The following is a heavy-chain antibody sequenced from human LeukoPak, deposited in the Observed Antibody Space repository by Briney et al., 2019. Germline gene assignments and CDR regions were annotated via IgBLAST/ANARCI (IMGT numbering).Heavy chain of an antibody. J-gene: IGHJ4*02. CDR3: AKVRDSSGSFGFDY. CDR2: ISSSGGST. CDR1: GFTFSSYV. Sequence: PGGSLRLSCAASGFTFSSYVMTWVRQAPGKGLEWVSTISSSGGSTYYADSVKGRFTISRDNSKNTLYLQMNSLRAEDTAIYYCAKVRDSSGSFGFDYWGQGTLVTVSS. V-gene: IGHV3-23*01. D-gene: IGHD6-19*01.